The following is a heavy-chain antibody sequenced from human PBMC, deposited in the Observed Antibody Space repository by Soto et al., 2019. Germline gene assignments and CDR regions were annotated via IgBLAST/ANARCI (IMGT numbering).Heavy chain of an antibody. V-gene: IGHV4-59*01. J-gene: IGHJ5*02. CDR3: ARGVPTVTTSNWFDP. D-gene: IGHD4-4*01. CDR1: GGSISSYY. CDR2: IYYSGST. Sequence: SETLSLTCTVSGGSISSYYWSWIRQPPGKGLEWIGYIYYSGSTNYNPSLKSRVTISVDTSKNQFSLKLSSVTAADTSVYYCARGVPTVTTSNWFDPWGHGTLVTVSS.